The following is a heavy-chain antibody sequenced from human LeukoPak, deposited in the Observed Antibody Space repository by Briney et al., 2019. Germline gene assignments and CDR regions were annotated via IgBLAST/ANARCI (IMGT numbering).Heavy chain of an antibody. CDR2: IDPSDSYT. CDR1: GYSFTSYW. CDR3: ASLSRYCSSTSCYLS. V-gene: IGHV5-10-1*01. Sequence: GESLMISCKGSGYSFTSYWISWVRQMPGKGLEWMGRIDPSDSYTNYSPPFQGHVTISADKSISTAYLQWSSLKASDTAMYYCASLSRYCSSTSCYLSWGQGTLVTVSS. J-gene: IGHJ4*02. D-gene: IGHD2-2*01.